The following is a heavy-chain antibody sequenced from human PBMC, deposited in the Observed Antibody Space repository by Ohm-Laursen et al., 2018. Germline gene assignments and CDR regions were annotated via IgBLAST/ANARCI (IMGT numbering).Heavy chain of an antibody. CDR3: ARAVRNQLVSDY. V-gene: IGHV1-8*02. Sequence: GSSVKVSCKASGGTFSSYGINWVRQATGQGLEWVGWMNPNSGNTGYAQKFRDRVTMTSDTSISTAYMELYGLTSEDTAAYYCARAVRNQLVSDYWGQGTLVTVSS. D-gene: IGHD1-1*01. J-gene: IGHJ4*02. CDR1: GGTFSSYG. CDR2: MNPNSGNT.